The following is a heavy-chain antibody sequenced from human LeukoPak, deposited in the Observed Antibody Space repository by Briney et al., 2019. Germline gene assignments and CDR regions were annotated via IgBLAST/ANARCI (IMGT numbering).Heavy chain of an antibody. Sequence: SVKVSCKASGGTFSSYAISWVRQAPGQGLEWMGGIIPIFGTANYAQKFQGRVTITADKSTSTAYMELSSLRSEDTAVYYCARDGPTRTAFDYWGQGTLVTVSS. CDR2: IIPIFGTA. CDR1: GGTFSSYA. CDR3: ARDGPTRTAFDY. V-gene: IGHV1-69*06. J-gene: IGHJ4*02.